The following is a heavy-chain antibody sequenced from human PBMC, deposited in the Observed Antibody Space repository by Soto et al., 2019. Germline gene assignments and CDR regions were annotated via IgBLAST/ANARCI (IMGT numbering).Heavy chain of an antibody. J-gene: IGHJ6*02. Sequence: QMHLVQSGAEVKKPGSSVKVSCKASGGSFTYTLSWVRQATGQGLEWMGGIIPIFGTTNYAQKFQDRVTITAEESTKTAYMELNTLTSEDTAVYYCARLHSHGTYGMDVWGQGTTVTVSS. CDR2: IIPIFGTT. CDR1: GGSFTYT. CDR3: ARLHSHGTYGMDV. V-gene: IGHV1-69*01. D-gene: IGHD5-18*01.